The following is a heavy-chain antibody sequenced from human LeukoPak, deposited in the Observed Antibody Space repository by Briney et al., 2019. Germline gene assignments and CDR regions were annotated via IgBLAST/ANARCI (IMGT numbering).Heavy chain of an antibody. CDR1: GGSISSSDYY. CDR3: ARYGYTSGNDY. Sequence: KSSETLSLTCTVSGGSISSSDYYWGWIRQPPGKRLEWIGSIYYSGSTYYNPSLKSRVTISVDTSKNQFSLRLSSVTAADTAVYYCARYGYTSGNDYWGQGTLVTVSS. J-gene: IGHJ4*02. V-gene: IGHV4-39*07. D-gene: IGHD5-24*01. CDR2: IYYSGST.